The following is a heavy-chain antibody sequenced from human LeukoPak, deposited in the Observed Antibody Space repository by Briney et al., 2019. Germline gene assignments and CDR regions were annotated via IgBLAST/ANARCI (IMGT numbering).Heavy chain of an antibody. CDR3: ARGPELRPQTHHNYYFDY. Sequence: ASVKVSCKASGGTFSSYAISWVRQAPGQGLEWMGGIIPIFGTANYAQKFQGRVTITADESTSAAYMELSSLRSEDTAVYYCARGPELRPQTHHNYYFDYWGQGTLVTVSS. V-gene: IGHV1-69*13. J-gene: IGHJ4*02. CDR1: GGTFSSYA. D-gene: IGHD1-7*01. CDR2: IIPIFGTA.